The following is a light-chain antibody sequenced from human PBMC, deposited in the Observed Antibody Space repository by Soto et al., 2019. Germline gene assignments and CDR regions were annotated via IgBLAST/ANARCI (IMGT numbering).Light chain of an antibody. V-gene: IGLV2-14*01. CDR2: EVS. CDR3: SSYTDSSTWV. CDR1: SSDVGGYNY. J-gene: IGLJ3*02. Sequence: QSALTQPASVSGSPGQSITISCTGTSSDVGGYNYVSWYQQHPGKAPKLMIYEVSNRPSGVSNRSSGSKSGNAASLTISGLQAEDEADYYCSSYTDSSTWVFGGGTKLTVL.